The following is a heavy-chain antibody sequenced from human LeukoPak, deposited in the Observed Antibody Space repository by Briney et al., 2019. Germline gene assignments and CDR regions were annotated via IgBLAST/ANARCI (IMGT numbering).Heavy chain of an antibody. Sequence: SGGSLRLSCAASGFTLSNAWMSWVRQAPGKGLEWVGRIKSKTDGGTTDYAAPVKGRFTISRDDSKNTLYLQMNSLKTEDTAVYYCTAPVGRFGFYYYGMDVWGKGTTVTVSS. CDR2: IKSKTDGGTT. D-gene: IGHD3-10*01. CDR3: TAPVGRFGFYYYGMDV. J-gene: IGHJ6*04. CDR1: GFTLSNAW. V-gene: IGHV3-15*01.